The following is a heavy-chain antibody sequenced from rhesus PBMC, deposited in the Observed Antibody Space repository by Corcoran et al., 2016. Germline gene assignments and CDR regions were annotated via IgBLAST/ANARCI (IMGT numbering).Heavy chain of an antibody. CDR2: IYGNRAST. V-gene: IGHV4S9*01. D-gene: IGHD2-15*01. CDR1: GGSISDSYY. Sequence: QVQLQESGPGLVKPSETLSLTCAVSGGSISDSYYWNWIRQPPGKGLEWIGNIYGNRASTYYNPSLKSRVTISQDTSKIQFFLKLSSVTAADTAVYYCASDPYCSSTYCSAIDYWGQGVLVTVSS. CDR3: ASDPYCSSTYCSAIDY. J-gene: IGHJ4*01.